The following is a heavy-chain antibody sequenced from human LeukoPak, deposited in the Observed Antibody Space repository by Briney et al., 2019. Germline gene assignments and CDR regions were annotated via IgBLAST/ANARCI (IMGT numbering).Heavy chain of an antibody. J-gene: IGHJ5*02. V-gene: IGHV3-23*01. CDR3: AKKRGDYSLYNWFDP. CDR1: GFTFSSYA. Sequence: GGSLRLSCAASGFTFSSYAMSWVRQAPGKGLEWVSAISGSGGSTYYADSVKGRFTISRDNSKNTLYLQMNSLRAEDTAVYYCAKKRGDYSLYNWFDPWGQGTLVTVSS. CDR2: ISGSGGST. D-gene: IGHD3-10*01.